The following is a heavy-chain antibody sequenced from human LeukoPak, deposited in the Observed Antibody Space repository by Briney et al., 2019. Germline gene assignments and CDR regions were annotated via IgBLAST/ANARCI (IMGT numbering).Heavy chain of an antibody. J-gene: IGHJ3*02. CDR2: ISWNSGII. Sequence: PGGSLRLSCAASGFTFHDYAMHWVRQAPGKGLEWVSGISWNSGIIGYADSVKGRFTTSRDNAKNSLYLQMNSLRAEDTAVYYCAKEDFDWLLPTGAFDIWGQGTMVTVSS. CDR3: AKEDFDWLLPTGAFDI. D-gene: IGHD3-9*01. V-gene: IGHV3-9*01. CDR1: GFTFHDYA.